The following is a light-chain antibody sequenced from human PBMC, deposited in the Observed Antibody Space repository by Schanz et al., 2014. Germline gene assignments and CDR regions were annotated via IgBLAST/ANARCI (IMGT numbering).Light chain of an antibody. CDR1: SSDIGGYNY. CDR3: CSYAGSSTWV. Sequence: QSALTQPASVSGSPGQSITISCTGTSSDIGGYNYVSWYQQHPGKAPKLIISDVSDRPSGVSNRFSGSRSGNTASLTISGLQAEDEADYYCCSYAGSSTWVFGGGTKLTVL. CDR2: DVS. V-gene: IGLV2-14*03. J-gene: IGLJ3*02.